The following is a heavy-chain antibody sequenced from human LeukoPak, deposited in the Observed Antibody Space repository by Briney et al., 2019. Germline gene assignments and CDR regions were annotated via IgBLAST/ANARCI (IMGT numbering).Heavy chain of an antibody. D-gene: IGHD1/OR15-1a*01. CDR1: GFTFRDYA. CDR2: ISYDGSNT. Sequence: NPGRSLRLSCAASGFTFRDYAIHWVRQAPGKGLEWVAVISYDGSNTYYTDSVKGRFTRSRDNSRNTLLLQTNSLRPEDTAVVYCAREPFPDLEQKPEVYMDVWGKGTTVTVSS. J-gene: IGHJ6*03. V-gene: IGHV3-30-3*01. CDR3: AREPFPDLEQKPEVYMDV.